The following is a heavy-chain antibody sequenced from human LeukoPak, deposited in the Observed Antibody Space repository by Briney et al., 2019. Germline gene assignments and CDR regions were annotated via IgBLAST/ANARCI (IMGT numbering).Heavy chain of an antibody. Sequence: GESLKISCKTSGYSFTDYWIGWVRQMPGKGLEWMGFIYPSDSGTRYSPSFQGQVTISVDKSISSVYLYWSSLRASDTAIYYCVRAEDYLWEKQRYSYRFDFWGQGTLVTVSS. V-gene: IGHV5-51*01. CDR1: GYSFTDYW. D-gene: IGHD3-16*01. J-gene: IGHJ4*02. CDR3: VRAEDYLWEKQRYSYRFDF. CDR2: IYPSDSGT.